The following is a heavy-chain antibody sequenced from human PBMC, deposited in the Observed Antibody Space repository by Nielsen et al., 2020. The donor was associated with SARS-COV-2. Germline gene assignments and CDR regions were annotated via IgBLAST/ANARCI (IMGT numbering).Heavy chain of an antibody. J-gene: IGHJ5*02. Sequence: SETLSLTCTVSGGSMSGAIHYWAWIRQSPMKGLEWIGSIYHTGIPYYNPSFSSRVTISADTSKNQFSLKLHSVTAADTAVYFCARHRLAAAGRGGDWLDPWGQGTLVTVSS. V-gene: IGHV4-39*01. CDR3: ARHRLAAAGRGGDWLDP. CDR2: IYHTGIP. CDR1: GGSMSGAIHY. D-gene: IGHD6-13*01.